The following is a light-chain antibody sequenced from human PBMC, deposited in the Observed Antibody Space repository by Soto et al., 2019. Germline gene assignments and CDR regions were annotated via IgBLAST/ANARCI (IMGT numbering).Light chain of an antibody. CDR3: QQTYTTPYT. CDR2: TAS. J-gene: IGKJ2*01. CDR1: QSIGRY. Sequence: DIQMTQSPSSLSASVGDRVTITCRASQSIGRYLHWYQQNPGKAPNFLIYTASSLQSGVPSRFSGSGSGTDFILTISSLQPEDFATYYCQQTYTTPYTFGQGTKLEIK. V-gene: IGKV1-39*01.